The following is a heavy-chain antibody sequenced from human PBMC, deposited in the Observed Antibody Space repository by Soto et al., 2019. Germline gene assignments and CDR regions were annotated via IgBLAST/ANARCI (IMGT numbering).Heavy chain of an antibody. CDR3: AKDGMGAGIRGYFDY. D-gene: IGHD3-10*01. CDR2: ISYDGSNK. V-gene: IGHV3-30*18. Sequence: QVQLVDSGGGVVQPGRSLRLSCAGTGFTFSSYGMHWVRQAPGKGLEWLAVISYDGSNKHYADSVKGRFTSSRDNSKKSLYLQMDSLRAEDTGVYYCAKDGMGAGIRGYFDYWGQGTLVTVSS. CDR1: GFTFSSYG. J-gene: IGHJ4*02.